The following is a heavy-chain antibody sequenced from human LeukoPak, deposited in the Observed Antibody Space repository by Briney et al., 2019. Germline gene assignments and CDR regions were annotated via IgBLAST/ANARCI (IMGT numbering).Heavy chain of an antibody. CDR3: ARPLEFGELSY. Sequence: GGSLRLSCAASGFTFSSYGMHWVRQAPGKGLEWVAVIWYDGSNKYYADSVKGRFTISRDNFKNTLYLQMNSLRAEDTAVYYCARPLEFGELSYWGQGTLVTVSS. J-gene: IGHJ4*02. D-gene: IGHD3-10*01. CDR1: GFTFSSYG. CDR2: IWYDGSNK. V-gene: IGHV3-33*01.